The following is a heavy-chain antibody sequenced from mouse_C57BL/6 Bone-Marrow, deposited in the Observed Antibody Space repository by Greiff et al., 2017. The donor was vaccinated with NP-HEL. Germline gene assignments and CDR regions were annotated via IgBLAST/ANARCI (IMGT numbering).Heavy chain of an antibody. CDR2: INPNNGGT. CDR1: GYTFTDYN. D-gene: IGHD1-1*01. CDR3: AREDYGSFFDY. Sequence: VQLKESGPELVKPGASVKMSCKASGYTFTDYNMHWVKQSHGKSLEWIGYINPNNGGTSYNQKFKGKATLTVNKSSSTAYMELRSLTSEDSAVYYCAREDYGSFFDYWGQGTTLTVSS. V-gene: IGHV1-22*01. J-gene: IGHJ2*01.